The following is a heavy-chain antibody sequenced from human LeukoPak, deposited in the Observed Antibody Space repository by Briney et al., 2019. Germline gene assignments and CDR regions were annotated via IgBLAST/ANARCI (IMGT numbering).Heavy chain of an antibody. CDR1: GYTFTSFG. D-gene: IGHD2-15*01. V-gene: IGHV1-69*13. J-gene: IGHJ4*02. CDR2: IIPIVGTT. Sequence: ASVKVSCKASGYTFTSFGISWVRQAPGQGLEWMGVIIPIVGTTNYAQKFQGRVTISADASTNTLYMDLSSLGSEDTAVYYCARVPADHHSIVDYWGQGTLVTVSS. CDR3: ARVPADHHSIVDY.